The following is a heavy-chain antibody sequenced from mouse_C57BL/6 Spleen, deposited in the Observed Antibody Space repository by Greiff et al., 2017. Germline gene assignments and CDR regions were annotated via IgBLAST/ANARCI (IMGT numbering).Heavy chain of an antibody. CDR1: GFNIKDDY. J-gene: IGHJ1*03. CDR3: TLYNCGSSLYFDV. V-gene: IGHV14-4*01. D-gene: IGHD1-1*01. CDR2: IDPENGDT. Sequence: VQLQQSGAELVRPGASVKLSCTASGFNIKDDYMHWVKQRPEQGLEWIGWIDPENGDTEYAAKFQGKATITADTSSNTAYLQLSSLTSEDTAVCYCTLYNCGSSLYFDVWGTGTTVTVAS.